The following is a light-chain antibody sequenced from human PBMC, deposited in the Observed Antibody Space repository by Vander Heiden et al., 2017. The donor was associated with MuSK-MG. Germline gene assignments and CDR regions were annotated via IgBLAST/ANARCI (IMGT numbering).Light chain of an antibody. CDR2: SAS. J-gene: IGKJ3*01. CDR3: QQLNNYPPLT. CDR1: EGIRSY. Sequence: IQLTQSPSSLSASVGDSVTITCRASEGIRSYLAWYQQKPGKAPKLLIYSASTLQSGVPSRFSGSGYGTDFTLTISSRQPEDFATYYCQQLNNYPPLTFGQGTRVXIK. V-gene: IGKV1-9*01.